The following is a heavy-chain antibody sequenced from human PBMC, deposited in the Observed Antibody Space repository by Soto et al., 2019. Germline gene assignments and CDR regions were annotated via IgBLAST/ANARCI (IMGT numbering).Heavy chain of an antibody. D-gene: IGHD6-19*01. V-gene: IGHV1-69*13. J-gene: IGHJ4*02. CDR3: TKTRDAVAVSAY. Sequence: SSVKVSCKASVSTFTNYAISWVRQAPAQELEWMGGIIPIFVTANYAQKFQGRVTITADESTSTAYMELNSMRAEATDVYYCTKTRDAVAVSAYWGQGT. CDR2: IIPIFVTA. CDR1: VSTFTNYA.